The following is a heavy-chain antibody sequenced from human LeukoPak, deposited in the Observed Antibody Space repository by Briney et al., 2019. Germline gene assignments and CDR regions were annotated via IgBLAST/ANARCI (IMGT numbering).Heavy chain of an antibody. Sequence: PSETLSLTCTVSGGSISSSSYYWGWIRQPPGKGLEWIGYIYYSGSTNYNPSLKSRVTISVDTSKNQFSLKLSSVTVADTAVYYCARGGYNGYNPFDYWGQGTLVTVSS. D-gene: IGHD5-12*01. CDR1: GGSISSSSYY. J-gene: IGHJ4*02. CDR3: ARGGYNGYNPFDY. CDR2: IYYSGST. V-gene: IGHV4-61*05.